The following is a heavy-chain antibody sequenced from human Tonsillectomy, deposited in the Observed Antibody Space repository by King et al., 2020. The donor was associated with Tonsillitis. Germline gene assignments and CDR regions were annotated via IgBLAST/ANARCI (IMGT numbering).Heavy chain of an antibody. J-gene: IGHJ4*02. CDR2: INHIGRT. V-gene: IGHV4-34*01. Sequence: HVQLQQWGAGLLKPSETLSLTCTLYGGSFSYYYWSWFRQPPGKGLEWIGEINHIGRTNYNPTLKSRVTISVDTSKNQFSLKLSSVTAADTAVYYCARGLYCSSSSCYVLDHWGQGTLVTVSS. CDR3: ARGLYCSSSSCYVLDH. D-gene: IGHD2-2*01. CDR1: GGSFSYYY.